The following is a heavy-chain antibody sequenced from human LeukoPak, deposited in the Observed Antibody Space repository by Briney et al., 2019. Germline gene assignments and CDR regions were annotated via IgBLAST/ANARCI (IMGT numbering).Heavy chain of an antibody. CDR3: ARDPGHDTSNYGGLDF. D-gene: IGHD4-11*01. CDR2: ISAYNGNT. Sequence: ASVKVSCKASGYTFISYGISWVRQAPGQGLEWMGWISAYNGNTNSAQKFQGRVTMTTDTSTSTAYMELRSLRSDDTAVYYCARDPGHDTSNYGGLDFWGQGTLVTVSS. V-gene: IGHV1-18*01. CDR1: GYTFISYG. J-gene: IGHJ4*02.